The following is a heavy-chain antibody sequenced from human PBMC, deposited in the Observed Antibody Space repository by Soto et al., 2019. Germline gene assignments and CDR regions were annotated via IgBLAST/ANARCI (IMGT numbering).Heavy chain of an antibody. Sequence: PSYTLYLTCAFSGCCISSTDLGSWFRQPPGKGLEWIGEIYHSGSTNYNPSLKSRVTISVDKSKNQFSLKLRSVTAADTAVYYCARDGWGSRGWYGGGGFDISAEATMVTVS. CDR3: ARDGWGSRGWYGGGGFDI. V-gene: IGHV4-4*02. CDR2: IYHSGST. D-gene: IGHD6-19*01. CDR1: GCCISSTDL. J-gene: IGHJ3*02.